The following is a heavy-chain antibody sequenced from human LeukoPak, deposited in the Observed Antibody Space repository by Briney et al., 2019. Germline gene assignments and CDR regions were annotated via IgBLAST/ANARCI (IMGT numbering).Heavy chain of an antibody. D-gene: IGHD6-13*01. CDR3: ARGSFSSSWYRNWFDP. Sequence: GASVEVSCKASGYTFTSYGISWVRQAPGQGLEWMGWISAYNGNTNYVQKLQGRVTMTTDTSTSTAYMELRSLRSDDTAVYYCARGSFSSSWYRNWFDPWGQGTLVTVSS. CDR1: GYTFTSYG. CDR2: ISAYNGNT. J-gene: IGHJ5*02. V-gene: IGHV1-18*01.